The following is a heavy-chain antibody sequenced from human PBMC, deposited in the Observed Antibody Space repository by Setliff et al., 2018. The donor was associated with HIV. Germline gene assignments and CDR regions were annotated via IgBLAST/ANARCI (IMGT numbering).Heavy chain of an antibody. J-gene: IGHJ6*02. Sequence: ASVKVSCKASGYSFTTYAMYWVRQAPGQGLEWMGWINGDYGTTKYSQRFQGRVTITRDTSASTAYMELNSLTAEDTAVYFCARAVFWSGSPYYKGMDVWGQGTTVTVS. D-gene: IGHD3-3*01. CDR1: GYSFTTYA. CDR2: INGDYGTT. V-gene: IGHV1-3*01. CDR3: ARAVFWSGSPYYKGMDV.